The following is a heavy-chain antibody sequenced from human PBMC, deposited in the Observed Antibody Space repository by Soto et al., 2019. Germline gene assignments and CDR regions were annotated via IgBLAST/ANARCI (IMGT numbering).Heavy chain of an antibody. J-gene: IGHJ3*02. CDR1: GFTFSSYA. CDR3: ARESPYDILTGYYNVFPDDAFDI. D-gene: IGHD3-9*01. V-gene: IGHV3-30-3*01. CDR2: ISYDGSNK. Sequence: GGSLRLSCAASGFTFSSYAMHWVRQAPGKGLEWVAVISYDGSNKYYADSVKGRFTISRDNSKNTLYLQMNSLRAEDTAVYYFARESPYDILTGYYNVFPDDAFDIWGQGTMVTVSS.